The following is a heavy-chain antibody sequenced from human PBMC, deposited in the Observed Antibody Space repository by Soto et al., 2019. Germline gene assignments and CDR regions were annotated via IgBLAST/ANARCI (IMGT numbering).Heavy chain of an antibody. CDR2: ISYDGSNK. J-gene: IGHJ6*02. V-gene: IGHV3-30*03. D-gene: IGHD4-4*01. Sequence: QVQLVESGGGVVQPGRSLRLSCAASGFTFSSYGMHWVRQAPGKGLEWVAVISYDGSNKYYADSVKGRFTISRDNSKNTLYLQMNSLRAEDTAVYYGATRDVTTSYGMDVWGQGTTVTVSS. CDR3: ATRDVTTSYGMDV. CDR1: GFTFSSYG.